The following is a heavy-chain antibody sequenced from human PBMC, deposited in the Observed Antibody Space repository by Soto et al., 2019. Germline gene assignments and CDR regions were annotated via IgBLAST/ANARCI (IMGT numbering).Heavy chain of an antibody. J-gene: IGHJ3*02. D-gene: IGHD6-13*01. CDR3: ARRSDIAAAGQDAFDI. CDR1: GGAINSGGHY. Sequence: QVQLQESGPGLVKPSQTLSLTCTVSGGAINSGGHYWSWIRQHPGKGLEWIGYIYYSGSTYYNPSVKSRVTISVDPSKNQFSLKLSSVTAADTAVYYCARRSDIAAAGQDAFDIWGQGTMVTVSS. V-gene: IGHV4-31*03. CDR2: IYYSGST.